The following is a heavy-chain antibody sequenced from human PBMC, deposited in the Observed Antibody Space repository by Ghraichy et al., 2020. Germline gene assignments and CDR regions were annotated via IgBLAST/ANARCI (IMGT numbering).Heavy chain of an antibody. V-gene: IGHV3-48*02. CDR2: ISSASSTI. D-gene: IGHD6-13*01. CDR1: GFTFSTYS. CDR3: ARGSSSWPPLFDY. J-gene: IGHJ4*02. Sequence: GESLNISCAASGFTFSTYSMNWVRQAPGKGLEWVSYISSASSTIYYADSMKGRFTISRDNAKNSLYLQMNSLRDEDTAVYYCARGSSSWPPLFDYWGQGTLVTVSS.